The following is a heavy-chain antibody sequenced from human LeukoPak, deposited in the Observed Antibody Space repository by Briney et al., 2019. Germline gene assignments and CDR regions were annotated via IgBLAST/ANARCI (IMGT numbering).Heavy chain of an antibody. V-gene: IGHV3-33*01. CDR3: ARNNWFDP. J-gene: IGHJ5*02. Sequence: GGSLRLSCAASGFTFSSYGFHWVRQAPGKGLEWVAVIWSDGIKKYYADSVRGRFTISRDNSKNTLYLQMNSLRAEDTAVYYCARNNWFDPWGQGTLVTVSS. CDR1: GFTFSSYG. CDR2: IWSDGIKK.